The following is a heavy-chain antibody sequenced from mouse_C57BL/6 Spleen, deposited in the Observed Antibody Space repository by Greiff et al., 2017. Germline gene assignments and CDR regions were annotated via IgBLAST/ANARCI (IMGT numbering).Heavy chain of an antibody. V-gene: IGHV5-17*01. Sequence: EVKLVESGGGLVKPGGSLKLSCAASGFTFSDYGMHWVRQAPEKGLEWVAYISSGSSTIYYADTVKGRFTISRDNAKNTLFMQMTSLRSEDTAMYYCARRAMVTAFGDWGQGTTVTVSS. CDR2: ISSGSSTI. J-gene: IGHJ2*01. CDR3: ARRAMVTAFGD. D-gene: IGHD2-2*01. CDR1: GFTFSDYG.